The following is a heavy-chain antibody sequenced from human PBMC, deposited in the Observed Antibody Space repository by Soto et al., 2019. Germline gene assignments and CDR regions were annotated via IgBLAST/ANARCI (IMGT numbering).Heavy chain of an antibody. Sequence: SETLSLTCTVSGGSISSSSYYWGWIRQPPGKGLEWIGSIYYSGSTYYNPSLKSRVTISVDTSKNQFSLKLSSVTAADTAVYYCARDSFLAHPFDYYYYYMDVWGKGTTVTVSS. D-gene: IGHD2-15*01. CDR2: IYYSGST. CDR1: GGSISSSSYY. CDR3: ARDSFLAHPFDYYYYYMDV. V-gene: IGHV4-39*02. J-gene: IGHJ6*03.